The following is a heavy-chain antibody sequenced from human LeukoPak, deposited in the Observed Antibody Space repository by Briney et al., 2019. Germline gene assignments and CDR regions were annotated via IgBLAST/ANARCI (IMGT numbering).Heavy chain of an antibody. CDR3: ARLMVRGVTWGSPLDS. V-gene: IGHV3-48*01. D-gene: IGHD3-10*01. CDR2: ISGRSSTI. CDR1: GFTFSNDY. J-gene: IGHJ5*01. Sequence: GGALRLSCAASGFTFSNDYMNWVRQAPGEGLEWGSYISGRSSTIYYADSVKGRFTISRDHAKNPLYLQMDSLRVEDTAVHYCARLMVRGVTWGSPLDSWGQGILVTVSS.